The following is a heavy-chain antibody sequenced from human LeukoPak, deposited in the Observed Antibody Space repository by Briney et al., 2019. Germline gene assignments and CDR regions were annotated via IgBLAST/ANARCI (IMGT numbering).Heavy chain of an antibody. CDR3: ARDQRGSYYGFFDY. Sequence: QPGGSLRLSCAASGFILSDFYMSWVRQAPGKGLEWVSYISSSGSTTHYADSVKGRFTFSRDNAKNSLYLQMNSLRAEDTAVYYCARDQRGSYYGFFDYWGQGTLVTVSS. J-gene: IGHJ4*02. CDR1: GFILSDFY. CDR2: ISSSGSTT. V-gene: IGHV3-11*04. D-gene: IGHD1-26*01.